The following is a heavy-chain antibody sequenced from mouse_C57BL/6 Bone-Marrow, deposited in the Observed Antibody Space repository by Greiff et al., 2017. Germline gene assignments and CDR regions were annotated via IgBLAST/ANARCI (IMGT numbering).Heavy chain of an antibody. CDR3: SRASDDGYFYYYAMDY. CDR2: ISSGSSTI. Sequence: EVQGVESGGGLVKPGGSLKLSCAASGFTFSDYGMHWVRQAPEKGLEWVAYISSGSSTIYYADTVKGRFTISRDNAKNTLFLQMTSLRSEDTAMYYCSRASDDGYFYYYAMDYWGQGTSVTVSS. J-gene: IGHJ4*01. D-gene: IGHD2-3*01. CDR1: GFTFSDYG. V-gene: IGHV5-17*01.